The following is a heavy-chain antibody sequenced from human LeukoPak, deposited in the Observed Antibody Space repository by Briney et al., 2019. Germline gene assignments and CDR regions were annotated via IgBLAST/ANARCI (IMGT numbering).Heavy chain of an antibody. CDR1: GGSINAYY. CDR3: ARQSPNTDAFDI. D-gene: IGHD5-18*01. V-gene: IGHV4-59*08. CDR2: VRDNGEN. J-gene: IGHJ3*02. Sequence: PSETLSLTCTESGGSINAYYSSWIRQPPGKGLEWIAYVRDNGENNYNPSLKSRVAISVDTANNQISLRLNFVTAADTAIYYCARQSPNTDAFDIWGLGTMVTVSS.